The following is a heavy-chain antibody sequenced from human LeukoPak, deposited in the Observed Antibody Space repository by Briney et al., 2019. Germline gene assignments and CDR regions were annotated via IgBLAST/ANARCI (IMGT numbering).Heavy chain of an antibody. D-gene: IGHD3-22*01. CDR3: ARGRGDYYDSSGYYDY. J-gene: IGHJ4*02. CDR1: GGSISSGGYY. Sequence: SQTLSLTCTVSGGSISSGGYYWSWIRQHPGKGLEWIGYIYYSGSTYYNPSLKSRVTISVGTSKNQFSLKLSSVTAADTAVYYCARGRGDYYDSSGYYDYWGQGTLVTVSS. V-gene: IGHV4-31*03. CDR2: IYYSGST.